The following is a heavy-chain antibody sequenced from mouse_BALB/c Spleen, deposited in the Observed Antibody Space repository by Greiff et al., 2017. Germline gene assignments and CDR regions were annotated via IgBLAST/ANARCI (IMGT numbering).Heavy chain of an antibody. D-gene: IGHD4-1*01. Sequence: VQLQQSGAELVKPGASVKLSCKASGYTFTSYWMHWVKQRPGQGLEWIGEINPSNGRTNYNEKFKSKATLTVDKSSSTAYMQLSSLTSEDSAVYYCASGMGLAGFAYWGQGTLVTVSA. CDR2: INPSNGRT. CDR1: GYTFTSYW. J-gene: IGHJ3*01. V-gene: IGHV1S81*02. CDR3: ASGMGLAGFAY.